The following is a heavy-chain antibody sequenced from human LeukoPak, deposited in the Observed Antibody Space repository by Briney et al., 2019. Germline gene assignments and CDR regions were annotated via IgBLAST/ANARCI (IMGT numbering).Heavy chain of an antibody. Sequence: PGGSLRLSCAASGFTFSSYGMHWVRQAPGKGLEWVAVISYDGSNKYYADSVKGRFTISRDNSKNTLYLQMNSLRAEDTAVYYCARADIVATIDYWGQGTLVTVSS. CDR3: ARADIVATIDY. J-gene: IGHJ4*02. D-gene: IGHD5-12*01. CDR1: GFTFSSYG. CDR2: ISYDGSNK. V-gene: IGHV3-30*03.